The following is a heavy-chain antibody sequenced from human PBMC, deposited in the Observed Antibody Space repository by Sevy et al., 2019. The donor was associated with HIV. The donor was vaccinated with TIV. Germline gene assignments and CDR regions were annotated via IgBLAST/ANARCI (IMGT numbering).Heavy chain of an antibody. D-gene: IGHD6-19*01. V-gene: IGHV3-21*01. CDR1: GFTFSSYS. CDR3: ARDPPGIAVAHAFDY. CDR2: ISSSSSYI. J-gene: IGHJ4*02. Sequence: GGSLRLSCAASGFTFSSYSMNWVRQAPGKGLEWVSSISSSSSYIYYADSVKGRFTISRDNAKNSLYLKMNSLRAEDTAVYYCARDPPGIAVAHAFDYWGQGTLVTVSS.